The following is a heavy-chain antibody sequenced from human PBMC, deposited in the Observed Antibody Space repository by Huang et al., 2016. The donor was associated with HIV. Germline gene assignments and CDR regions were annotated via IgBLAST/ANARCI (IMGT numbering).Heavy chain of an antibody. V-gene: IGHV4-39*01. D-gene: IGHD3-3*01. CDR1: GCSISSSFYY. J-gene: IGHJ4*02. CDR3: VRHRPNYDFWSGYYPYFDD. CDR2: MYYSEST. Sequence: QVQLQESGRGLVKPSETLSLTCPVSGCSISSSFYYWGWVRPSPGKGLEWIGSMYYSESTYYNPSLTSRVTICADTSNSQFSLKLTSVTAADSAVYYCVRHRPNYDFWSGYYPYFDDWGQGTLVTVSS.